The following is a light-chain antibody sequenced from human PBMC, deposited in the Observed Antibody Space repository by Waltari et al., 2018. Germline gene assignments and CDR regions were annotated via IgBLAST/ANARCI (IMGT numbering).Light chain of an antibody. V-gene: IGKV3-15*01. CDR2: GAS. CDR1: QSISNN. CDR3: QHYNNWPMYT. Sequence: IVMTQSPATLSVSPGERASPPCRASQSISNNLAWYHQKPGQAPRLLIYGASTRATGIPARFSGTGSATEFTLTISSLQSEDFAVYYCQHYNNWPMYTFGQGTKLEMK. J-gene: IGKJ2*01.